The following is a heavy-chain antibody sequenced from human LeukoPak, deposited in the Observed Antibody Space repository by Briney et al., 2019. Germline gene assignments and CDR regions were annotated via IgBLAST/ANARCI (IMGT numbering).Heavy chain of an antibody. D-gene: IGHD3-22*01. V-gene: IGHV1-24*01. CDR3: AREYYYDSSGYYYEEEFGAFDI. J-gene: IGHJ3*02. Sequence: ASVKVSCKVSGYTLTELSMHWVRQAPGKGLEWMGGFDPEDGETIYAQKFQGRVTMTEDTSTDTAYMELSSLRSENTAVYYCAREYYYDSSGYYYEEEFGAFDIWGQGTMVTVSS. CDR2: FDPEDGET. CDR1: GYTLTELS.